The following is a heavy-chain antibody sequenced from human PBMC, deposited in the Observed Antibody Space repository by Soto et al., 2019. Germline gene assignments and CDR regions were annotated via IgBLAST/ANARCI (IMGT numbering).Heavy chain of an antibody. CDR3: ARSREFDY. CDR1: VGSLRGATFS. CDR2: IFPSGNT. Sequence: SETLSLTCGVSVGSLRGATFSWTWTLQPPGKGLEWIGYIFPSGNTYYKPSLTSRVTISIDVSKNQFSLSLRSLTAADTAVYYWARSREFDYWSQGTLVTVSS. V-gene: IGHV4-30-2*01. J-gene: IGHJ4*02.